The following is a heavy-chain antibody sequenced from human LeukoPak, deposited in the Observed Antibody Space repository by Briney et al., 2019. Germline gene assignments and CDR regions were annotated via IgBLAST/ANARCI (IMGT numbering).Heavy chain of an antibody. CDR2: XXXSGST. Sequence: SSETLSLTCAVYGGSFSGYYWSWIRQPPGKGLXXXXXXXXSGSTNYNPSLKSRVTISVDTSKSQFSLKLSSVTAADTAVYYCARERPPYYYGSGSYRAFDIWGQGTMVTVSS. J-gene: IGHJ3*02. CDR1: GGSFSGYY. V-gene: IGHV4-34*01. CDR3: ARERPPYYYGSGSYRAFDI. D-gene: IGHD3-10*01.